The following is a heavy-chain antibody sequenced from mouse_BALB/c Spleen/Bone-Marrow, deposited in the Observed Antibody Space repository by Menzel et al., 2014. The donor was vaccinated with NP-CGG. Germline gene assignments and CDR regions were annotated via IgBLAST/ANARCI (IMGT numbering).Heavy chain of an antibody. CDR1: GYSFTGYY. Sequence: LVKTGASVKISCKASGYSFTGYYMHWVKQSHGKSLEWIGYISCYNGATSHNQKFKGKATFTVDTSSSTAYMQFNSLTSEDSAVYYCVVQRRNYDAMDYWGQGTSVTVSS. D-gene: IGHD1-1*02. CDR3: VVQRRNYDAMDY. V-gene: IGHV1S34*01. CDR2: ISCYNGAT. J-gene: IGHJ4*01.